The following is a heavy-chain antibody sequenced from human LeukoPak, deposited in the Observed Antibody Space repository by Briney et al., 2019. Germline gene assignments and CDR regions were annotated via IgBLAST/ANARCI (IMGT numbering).Heavy chain of an antibody. V-gene: IGHV4-38-2*02. D-gene: IGHD6-13*01. CDR2: IYYSGST. CDR1: GYSISSGYY. J-gene: IGHJ6*03. Sequence: SETLSLTCTVSGYSISSGYYWGWIRQPPGKGLEWIGSIYYSGSTYYNPSLKSRVTISVDTSKNQFSLKLSSVTAADTAVYYCARHCPFAAAGTYYYYYMDVWSKGTTVTISS. CDR3: ARHCPFAAAGTYYYYYMDV.